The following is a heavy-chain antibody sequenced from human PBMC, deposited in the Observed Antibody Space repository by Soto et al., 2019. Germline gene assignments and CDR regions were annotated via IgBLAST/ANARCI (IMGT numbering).Heavy chain of an antibody. Sequence: QVQLQESGPGLVKPSETLSLTCTVSGGSISSYYWSWIRQPPGKGLEWIGYVYYSGSTNYNPSLKSRVTISVDTSKNQFSLKLSSVTAADTAVDYCARDDDFWSGPLTWGQGTLVTVSS. V-gene: IGHV4-59*01. CDR3: ARDDDFWSGPLT. CDR1: GGSISSYY. J-gene: IGHJ5*02. D-gene: IGHD3-3*01. CDR2: VYYSGST.